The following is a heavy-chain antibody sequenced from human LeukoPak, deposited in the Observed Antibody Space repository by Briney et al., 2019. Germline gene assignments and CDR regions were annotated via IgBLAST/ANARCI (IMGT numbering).Heavy chain of an antibody. CDR2: ISWNSGSI. CDR3: AKGGGPYSGSYFIDY. D-gene: IGHD1-26*01. Sequence: GGSLRLSCAASGFTFGDYAMPWVRQAPGKGLEWVSGISWNSGSIYYADSVKGRFTISRDNAKNSLYLQMNSLRAEDTALYYCAKGGGPYSGSYFIDYWGQGTLVTVSS. CDR1: GFTFGDYA. V-gene: IGHV3-9*01. J-gene: IGHJ4*02.